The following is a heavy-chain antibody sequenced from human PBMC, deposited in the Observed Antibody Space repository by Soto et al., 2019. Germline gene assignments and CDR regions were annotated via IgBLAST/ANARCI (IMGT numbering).Heavy chain of an antibody. J-gene: IGHJ3*02. CDR2: IYYSGST. D-gene: IGHD4-17*01. CDR1: GGSISSYY. CDR3: ARESPTTVTTPRIRAFDI. V-gene: IGHV4-59*01. Sequence: QVQLQESGPGLVKPSETLSLTCTVSGGSISSYYWSWIRQPPGKGLEWIGYIYYSGSTNYNPSLKSRVTISVDTSKNQFSLKLSSVTAADTAVYYCARESPTTVTTPRIRAFDIWGQGTMVTVSS.